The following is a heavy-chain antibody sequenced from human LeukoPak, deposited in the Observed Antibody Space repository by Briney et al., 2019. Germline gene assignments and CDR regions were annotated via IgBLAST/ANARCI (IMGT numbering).Heavy chain of an antibody. Sequence: TGGSLRLSCAASGFTFSSYTINWVRQAPGKGLEWVSSIDSSGTYKYYSDAVKGRFTISRDNAKNSLYPQLNRLRAEDTAVYYCARGRAAGTSLDYWGQGTLVTVSS. CDR2: IDSSGTYK. J-gene: IGHJ4*02. CDR1: GFTFSSYT. CDR3: ARGRAAGTSLDY. V-gene: IGHV3-21*01. D-gene: IGHD6-13*01.